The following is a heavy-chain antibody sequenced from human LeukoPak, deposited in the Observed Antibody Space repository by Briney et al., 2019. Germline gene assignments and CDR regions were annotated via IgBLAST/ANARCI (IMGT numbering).Heavy chain of an antibody. J-gene: IGHJ1*01. CDR1: GFTFSSYE. CDR2: ISNGGSTI. CDR3: ARGYSYGYFQN. V-gene: IGHV3-48*03. Sequence: GGSLRLSCAASGFTFSSYEMNWVRQAPGKGLEWVSYISNGGSTIYYADSVKGRFTISRDNAKNSLYLQMNSLRAEDTAVYYCARGYSYGYFQNWGQGTLVTVSS. D-gene: IGHD5-18*01.